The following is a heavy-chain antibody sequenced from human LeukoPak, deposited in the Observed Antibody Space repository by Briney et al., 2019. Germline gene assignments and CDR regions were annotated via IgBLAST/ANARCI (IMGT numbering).Heavy chain of an antibody. J-gene: IGHJ4*02. D-gene: IGHD6-13*01. Sequence: ASVKVSFKSSGYPFTHYGIGWMRQASGHGLEWMGWISGYNGDTNYAQKVQGRVTVTIDTSTRTAYMELRSLRFDDTAVYYCARVPPRVTAAGYDYWGQGTLVTVSS. V-gene: IGHV1-18*01. CDR2: ISGYNGDT. CDR3: ARVPPRVTAAGYDY. CDR1: GYPFTHYG.